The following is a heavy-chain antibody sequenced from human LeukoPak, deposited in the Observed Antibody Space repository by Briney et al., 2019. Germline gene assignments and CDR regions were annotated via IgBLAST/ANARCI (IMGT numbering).Heavy chain of an antibody. CDR3: VRGALGAAGRLDY. D-gene: IGHD6-13*01. V-gene: IGHV3-66*01. J-gene: IGHJ4*02. CDR1: GFTVSGNY. CDR2: IYSGGTT. Sequence: GGSLRLSCAASGFTVSGNYMNWVRQAPGQGLEWVSVIYSGGTTYYADSVKGRFTISRDNSKNTLYLQLNSLRVEDTAVYYCVRGALGAAGRLDYWGQGTLVTVSS.